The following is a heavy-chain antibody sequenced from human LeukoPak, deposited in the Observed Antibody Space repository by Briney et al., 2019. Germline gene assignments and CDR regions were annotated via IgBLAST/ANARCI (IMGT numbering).Heavy chain of an antibody. CDR2: IKQDGSEK. V-gene: IGHV3-7*01. CDR3: ARDLSSEGRLRLSLFDP. J-gene: IGHJ5*02. CDR1: GFTFSSYG. Sequence: GGSLRLSCAASGFTFSSYGMSWVRQAPGKGLEWVANIKQDGSEKYYVDSVKGRFTISRDNAKNSLYLQMNSLRAEDTAVYYCARDLSSEGRLRLSLFDPWGQGTLVTVSS. D-gene: IGHD5-12*01.